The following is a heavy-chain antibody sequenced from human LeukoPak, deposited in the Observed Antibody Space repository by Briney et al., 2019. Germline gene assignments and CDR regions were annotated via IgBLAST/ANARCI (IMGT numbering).Heavy chain of an antibody. Sequence: SETLSLTCTVSGGSISSSSYYWGWIRQPPGKGLEWIGSIYYSGSTYYIPSLKSRVTISVDTSKNQFSLKLSSVTAADTAVYYCARDLGGYSSGWYSTDAFDIWGQGTMVTVSS. V-gene: IGHV4-39*02. CDR1: GGSISSSSYY. J-gene: IGHJ3*02. CDR2: IYYSGST. D-gene: IGHD6-19*01. CDR3: ARDLGGYSSGWYSTDAFDI.